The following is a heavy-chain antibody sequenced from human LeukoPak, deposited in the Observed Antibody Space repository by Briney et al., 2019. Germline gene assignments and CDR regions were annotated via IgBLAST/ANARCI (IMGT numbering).Heavy chain of an antibody. Sequence: ASVKVSCKASGYTFTSYAIHWVRQAPGQRLEWMGWINAGSGNTKYLEEFQGRVTITRDTAASTAYMELSSLRSEDMAVYYCARGIGVAMSWFDPWGQGTLVTVSS. CDR1: GYTFTSYA. D-gene: IGHD6-19*01. CDR2: INAGSGNT. CDR3: ARGIGVAMSWFDP. J-gene: IGHJ5*02. V-gene: IGHV1-3*03.